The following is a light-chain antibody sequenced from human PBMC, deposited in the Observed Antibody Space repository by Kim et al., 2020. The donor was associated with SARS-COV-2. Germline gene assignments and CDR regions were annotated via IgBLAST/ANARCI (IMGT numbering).Light chain of an antibody. CDR3: RQYGSLPLT. Sequence: SPGERATLSCRASQSVSGSYLAWYQQKPGRAPSLLIYGASTRATGIPDRFSGSGSGTDFTLTISRLEPEDFAVYHCRQYGSLPLTFGGGTKVDIK. J-gene: IGKJ4*01. CDR2: GAS. CDR1: QSVSGSY. V-gene: IGKV3-20*01.